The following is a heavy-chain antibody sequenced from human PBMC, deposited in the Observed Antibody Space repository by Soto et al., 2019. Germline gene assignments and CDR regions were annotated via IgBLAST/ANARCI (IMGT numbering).Heavy chain of an antibody. CDR2: ISYDGSNK. D-gene: IGHD6-13*01. V-gene: IGHV3-30-3*01. CDR3: ARYSSSWTGYDY. Sequence: QVQLVESGGGVVQPGRSLRLSCAASGFTFSSYAMHWVRQAPGKGLEWVAVISYDGSNKYYADSVKGRFTISRDNSKNTQDLQKNSLRGEDTAVYYCARYSSSWTGYDYWGQGTLVTVSS. J-gene: IGHJ4*02. CDR1: GFTFSSYA.